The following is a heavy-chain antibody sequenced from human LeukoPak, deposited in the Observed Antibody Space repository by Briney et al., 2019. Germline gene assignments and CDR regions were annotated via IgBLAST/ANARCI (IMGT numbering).Heavy chain of an antibody. Sequence: GGSLRLSCAASGFTFSSYSMNWVRQAPGKGLEWVSSISSSSSYIYYADSVKGRFTIARDNAKNSLYLQMNGLRAEDTAVYYCARDGLSGTSYDYWGQGTLVTVSS. D-gene: IGHD2-2*01. CDR1: GFTFSSYS. CDR2: ISSSSSYI. J-gene: IGHJ4*02. V-gene: IGHV3-21*01. CDR3: ARDGLSGTSYDY.